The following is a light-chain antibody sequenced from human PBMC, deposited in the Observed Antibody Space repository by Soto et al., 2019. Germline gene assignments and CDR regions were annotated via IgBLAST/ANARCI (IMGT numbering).Light chain of an antibody. CDR1: QSVLYSSNNKNY. CDR3: QQYYSTPIN. J-gene: IGKJ5*01. CDR2: WAS. Sequence: DIVMTQSPDSLAVSLGERATINCKSSQSVLYSSNNKNYLAWYQQKSGQPPKLIIYWASTRESGVPDRFSGSGSATEFTLTISSLQAEDVAVYYCQQYYSTPINFGQGTRLEIK. V-gene: IGKV4-1*01.